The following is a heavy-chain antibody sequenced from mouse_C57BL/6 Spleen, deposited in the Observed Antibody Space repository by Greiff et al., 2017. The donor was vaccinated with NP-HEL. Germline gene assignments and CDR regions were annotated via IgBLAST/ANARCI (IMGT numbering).Heavy chain of an antibody. CDR2: IYPGDGDT. J-gene: IGHJ4*01. D-gene: IGHD1-1*01. V-gene: IGHV1-82*01. CDR1: GYAFSSSW. CDR3: ARLDGSSLYAMDY. Sequence: VQLQQSGPELVKPGASVKISCKASGYAFSSSWMNWVKQRPGKGLEWIGRIYPGDGDTNYNGKFKGKATLTADKSSSPAYMQLSSLTSEDSAVYFCARLDGSSLYAMDYWGQGTSVTVSS.